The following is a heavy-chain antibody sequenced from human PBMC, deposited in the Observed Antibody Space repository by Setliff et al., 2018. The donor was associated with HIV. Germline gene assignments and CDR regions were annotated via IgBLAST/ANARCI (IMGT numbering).Heavy chain of an antibody. J-gene: IGHJ4*02. Sequence: SVKVSCKASGGTFSSYAISWVRQAPGQGLEWMGGIIPIFGTANYAQKFQGRVTITTDESTSTAYMELSSLRSEDTAVYYCARAEYNFWCGYSRVGYFVYWGQGTRVTASS. V-gene: IGHV1-69*05. CDR2: IIPIFGTA. CDR1: GGTFSSYA. CDR3: ARAEYNFWCGYSRVGYFVY. D-gene: IGHD3-3*01.